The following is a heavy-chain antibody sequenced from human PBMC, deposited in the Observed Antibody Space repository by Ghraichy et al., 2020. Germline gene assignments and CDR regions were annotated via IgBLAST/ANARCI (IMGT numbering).Heavy chain of an antibody. Sequence: GGSLRLSCEASGFSFGSYAMSWVRQAPGKGLEWVSAISRGGGTTYYADSVRGRFTSSRDNSKNTLYLQMDSLRDEDTAIYYCAKAVGTLGEYYYDSSGYYDDRWGQGTLVTVSS. CDR2: ISRGGGTT. D-gene: IGHD3-22*01. CDR3: AKAVGTLGEYYYDSSGYYDDR. J-gene: IGHJ5*02. CDR1: GFSFGSYA. V-gene: IGHV3-23*01.